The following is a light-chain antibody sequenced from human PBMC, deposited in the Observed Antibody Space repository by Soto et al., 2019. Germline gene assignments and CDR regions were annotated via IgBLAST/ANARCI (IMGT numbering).Light chain of an antibody. Sequence: EIVMTQSPATLSVSPGETATLSCRASQSVSYNLAWYQQKPGQGPRLLIYGAFTRATGIPARFSGSGSGTEFTLNISNLQSEYFAVYYCQQYKNWPPLTFGGGTKVEIK. CDR2: GAF. J-gene: IGKJ4*01. V-gene: IGKV3-15*01. CDR3: QQYKNWPPLT. CDR1: QSVSYN.